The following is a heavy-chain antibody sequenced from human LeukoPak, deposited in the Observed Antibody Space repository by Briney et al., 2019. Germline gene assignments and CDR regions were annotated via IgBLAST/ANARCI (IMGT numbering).Heavy chain of an antibody. CDR3: ARVVRGYSYGSWYFDY. J-gene: IGHJ4*02. V-gene: IGHV4-34*01. CDR1: GGSFSGYY. D-gene: IGHD5-18*01. CDR2: INHSGST. Sequence: SETLSLTCAVYGGSFSGYYWSWIRQPPGKGLEWIGEINHSGSTNYNPSLKSRVTMSVDTSKNQFSLKLSSVTAADTAVYYCARVVRGYSYGSWYFDYWGQGTLVTVSS.